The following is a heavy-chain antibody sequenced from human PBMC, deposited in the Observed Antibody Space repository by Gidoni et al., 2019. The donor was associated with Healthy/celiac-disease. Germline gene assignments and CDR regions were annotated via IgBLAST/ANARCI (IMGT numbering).Heavy chain of an antibody. D-gene: IGHD1-26*01. J-gene: IGHJ4*02. V-gene: IGHV4-61*01. CDR1: GGSVSSGSYY. CDR2: IYYSGST. CDR3: ARANGGSYPFYFDY. Sequence: QVQLQESGPGLVKPSETLSLTCTVSGGSVSSGSYYWSWIRQPPGKGLEWIGYIYYSGSTNYNPSLKSRVTISVDTSKNQFSLKLSSVTAADTAVYYCARANGGSYPFYFDYWGQGTLVTVSS.